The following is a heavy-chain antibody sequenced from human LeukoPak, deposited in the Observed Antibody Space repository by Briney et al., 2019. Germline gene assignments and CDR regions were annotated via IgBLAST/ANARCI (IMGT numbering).Heavy chain of an antibody. CDR2: IYYSGST. V-gene: IGHV4-59*01. J-gene: IGHJ4*02. Sequence: SETLSLTCTVSGGSISSYYWSWIRQPPGKGLEWIGYIYYSGSTNYNPSLKSRVTISVDTSKNQFSLKLSSVTAEDTAVYYCARTGSSWYKYFDYWGQGTLVTVSS. CDR1: GGSISSYY. D-gene: IGHD6-13*01. CDR3: ARTGSSWYKYFDY.